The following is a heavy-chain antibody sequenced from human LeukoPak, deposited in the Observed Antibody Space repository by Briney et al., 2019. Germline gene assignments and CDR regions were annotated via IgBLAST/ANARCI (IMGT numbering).Heavy chain of an antibody. Sequence: GGSLRLSCAASGFTFSSYWMSWVRQAPGKGLEWVANIKQDGSEKYYVDSVKGRFTISRDNTKNSLYLQMNSPRAEDTAVYYCARDLRDIVVVPAAMFADWGQGTLVTVSS. D-gene: IGHD2-2*01. CDR1: GFTFSSYW. J-gene: IGHJ4*02. CDR3: ARDLRDIVVVPAAMFAD. CDR2: IKQDGSEK. V-gene: IGHV3-7*01.